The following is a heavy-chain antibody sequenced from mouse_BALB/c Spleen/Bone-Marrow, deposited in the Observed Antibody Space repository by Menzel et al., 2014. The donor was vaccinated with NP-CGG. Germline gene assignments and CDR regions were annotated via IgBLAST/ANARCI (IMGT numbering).Heavy chain of an antibody. V-gene: IGHV1-67*01. J-gene: IGHJ2*01. Sequence: QVQLQQSGPELVRPGVSVKISCKGSGYTFTDYAMHWVKQSHAKSLEWIGVISTYYGNTNYNQKFKGKATMTVDKSSSTAYMELARLTSEDSVIYYCARESAYYGYFDYWGQGTTLTVSS. CDR2: ISTYYGNT. D-gene: IGHD1-1*01. CDR1: GYTFTDYA. CDR3: ARESAYYGYFDY.